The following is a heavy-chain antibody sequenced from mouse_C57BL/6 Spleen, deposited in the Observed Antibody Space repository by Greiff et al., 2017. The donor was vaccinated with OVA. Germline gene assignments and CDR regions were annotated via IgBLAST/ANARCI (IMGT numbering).Heavy chain of an antibody. CDR3: ARSTAGAWFAY. V-gene: IGHV1-54*01. CDR1: GYAFTNYL. D-gene: IGHD6-1*01. CDR2: INPGSGGT. Sequence: VKLQESGAELVRPGTSVKVSCKASGYAFTNYLIEWVKQRPGQGLEWIGVINPGSGGTNYNEKFKGKATLTADKSSSTAYMQLSSLTSEDSAVYFCARSTAGAWFAYWGQGTLVTVSA. J-gene: IGHJ3*01.